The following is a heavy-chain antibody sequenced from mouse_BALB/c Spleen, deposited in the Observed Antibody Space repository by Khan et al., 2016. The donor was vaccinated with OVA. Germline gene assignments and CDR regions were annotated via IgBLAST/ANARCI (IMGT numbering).Heavy chain of an antibody. V-gene: IGHV1-77*01. CDR3: ARRNYFGYTFAY. J-gene: IGHJ3*01. Sequence: VQLQQSGAELARPGASVKLSCKASGYSFTDYYINWVKQRTGQGLEWIGEISPVSGDTYYNEKFKGKATLTADKSSSTAYMPLSSLTSEASAVYFCARRNYFGYTFAYWGQGTLVTVSA. CDR2: ISPVSGDT. CDR1: GYSFTDYY. D-gene: IGHD1-2*01.